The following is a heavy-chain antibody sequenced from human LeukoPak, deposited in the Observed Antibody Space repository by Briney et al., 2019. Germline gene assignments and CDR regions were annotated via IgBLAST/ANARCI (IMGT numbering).Heavy chain of an antibody. CDR2: IRYDGSKK. V-gene: IGHV3-30*02. J-gene: IGHJ4*02. CDR3: ASGGNGMITFGGVIGQKDFDY. CDR1: GFTFSSYG. Sequence: PGGSLRLSCAASGFTFSSYGMHWVRQAPGKGLEWVAFIRYDGSKKYYADSVKGRFTIYRGNSKNTMYMKMNSLRGEDTAVYYCASGGNGMITFGGVIGQKDFDYWGQGTLVTVSS. D-gene: IGHD3-16*02.